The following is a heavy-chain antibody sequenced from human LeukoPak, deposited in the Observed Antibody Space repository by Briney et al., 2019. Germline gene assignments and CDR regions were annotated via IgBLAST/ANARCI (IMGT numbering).Heavy chain of an antibody. Sequence: GASVKVSCKASGYTFTSHHMHWVRQAPGQGLEWMGIINPSGGSTSYAQNFQGRVTMTRDMSTSIVYMELSSLRSEDTAVYYCARGYYYDSSSPGDYWGQGTLVTVSS. V-gene: IGHV1-46*01. J-gene: IGHJ4*02. D-gene: IGHD3-22*01. CDR3: ARGYYYDSSSPGDY. CDR2: INPSGGST. CDR1: GYTFTSHH.